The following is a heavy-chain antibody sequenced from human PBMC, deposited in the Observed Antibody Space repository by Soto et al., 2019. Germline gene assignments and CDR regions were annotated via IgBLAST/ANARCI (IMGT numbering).Heavy chain of an antibody. CDR3: ARGGSRGWYVY. CDR1: GYTFTGYY. D-gene: IGHD6-19*01. V-gene: IGHV1-2*04. J-gene: IGHJ4*02. Sequence: ASVTVASKASGYTFTGYYMHWVRQSPGQGLEWMGWINPNSGGTNYAQKFQGWVTMTRDTFISTAYMELSRLRSDDTAVYYCARGGSRGWYVYWGQGTLVTVSS. CDR2: INPNSGGT.